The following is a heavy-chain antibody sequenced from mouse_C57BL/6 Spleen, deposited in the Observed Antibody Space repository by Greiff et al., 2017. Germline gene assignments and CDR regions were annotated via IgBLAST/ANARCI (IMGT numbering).Heavy chain of an antibody. D-gene: IGHD2-2*01. CDR3: ARGGYDLFDY. CDR1: GYAFSSSW. V-gene: IGHV1-82*01. CDR2: IYPGDGDT. J-gene: IGHJ2*01. Sequence: VQLQESGPELVKPGASVKISCKASGYAFSSSWMNWVKQRPGQGLEWIGRIYPGDGDTNYNGKFKGKATLTADKSSSTAYMQLSSLTSEDSAVYFCARGGYDLFDYWGQGTTLTVSS.